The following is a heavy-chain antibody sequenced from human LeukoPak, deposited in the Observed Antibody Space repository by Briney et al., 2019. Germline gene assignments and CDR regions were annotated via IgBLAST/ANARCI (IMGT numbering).Heavy chain of an antibody. CDR2: ISSSSSTI. CDR1: GFTFSSYS. Sequence: PGGSLRLSCAASGFTFSSYSMNWVRQAPGKGLEWVSYISSSSSTIYYADSVKGRFTISRDNAKNSLYLQMNSLRAEDTAVYYCARDPGGSGIQPLLYWGQGTLVTVSS. V-gene: IGHV3-48*01. J-gene: IGHJ4*02. CDR3: ARDPGGSGIQPLLY. D-gene: IGHD3-10*01.